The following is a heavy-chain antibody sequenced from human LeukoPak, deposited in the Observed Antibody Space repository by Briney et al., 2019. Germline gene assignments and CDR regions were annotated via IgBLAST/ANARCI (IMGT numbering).Heavy chain of an antibody. J-gene: IGHJ4*02. CDR1: GYTFTSYG. D-gene: IGHD3-10*01. V-gene: IGHV1-2*02. Sequence: ASVKVSCKASGYTFTSYGISWVRQAPGQGLEWMGWINPNSGDTKYLQKFQGRVAMTRDTSISTAYMELRRLRSDDSAVYYCARVSYYSASGSYSNSYYFNYWGQGTLVTVSS. CDR3: ARVSYYSASGSYSNSYYFNY. CDR2: INPNSGDT.